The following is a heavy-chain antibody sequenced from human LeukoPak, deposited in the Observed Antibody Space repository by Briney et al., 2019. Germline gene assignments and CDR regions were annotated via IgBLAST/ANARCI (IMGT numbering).Heavy chain of an antibody. D-gene: IGHD2/OR15-2a*01. V-gene: IGHV3-21*01. J-gene: IGHJ4*02. Sequence: PGGSLRLSCAAPGFIFSVSDMVWARQAPGKGLEWVSTITHNSANIYYADSVKGRFSISRDNARNSLFLQMNSLRAEDTAVYYSAVNFRHWGPGTLVTVSS. CDR1: GFIFSVSD. CDR2: ITHNSANI. CDR3: AVNFRH.